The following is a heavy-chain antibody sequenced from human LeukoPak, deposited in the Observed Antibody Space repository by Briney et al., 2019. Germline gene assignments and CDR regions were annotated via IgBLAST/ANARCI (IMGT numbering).Heavy chain of an antibody. Sequence: KTSETLSLTCTVSGGSISSSSYYWGWIRQPPGKGLEWIGNIYYSGSTYYNPSLQSRVAMSVDTSQNQFSLKLSSVTAADTAVYYCAREIEATGANYWGQGTLVTVSS. V-gene: IGHV4-39*02. D-gene: IGHD6-13*01. J-gene: IGHJ4*02. CDR3: AREIEATGANY. CDR1: GGSISSSSYY. CDR2: IYYSGST.